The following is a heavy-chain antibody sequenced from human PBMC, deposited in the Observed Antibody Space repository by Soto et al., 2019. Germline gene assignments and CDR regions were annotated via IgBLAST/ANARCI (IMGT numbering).Heavy chain of an antibody. J-gene: IGHJ4*02. CDR2: ISGSGGST. Sequence: EVQLLESGGGLVQPGGSLRLSCAASGFTFSSYAMSWVRQAPGKGLEWVSVISGSGGSTYYADSVKGRFTISRDNSKNTLYLQMXSLXXXDTAXXYXXXXAXXTSFDYWGQGTLVTVSS. CDR1: GFTFSSYA. CDR3: XXXAXXTSFDY. V-gene: IGHV3-23*01.